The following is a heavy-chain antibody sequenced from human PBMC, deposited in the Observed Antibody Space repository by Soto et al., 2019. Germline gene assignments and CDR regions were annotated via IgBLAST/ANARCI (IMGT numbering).Heavy chain of an antibody. D-gene: IGHD4-4*01. Sequence: QVQLVESGGGVVQPGRSLRLSCETSGFTFGHYGMHWVRQAPGKGLEWVALIAYDGSNNYYADSVKGRFAISRDNSKNTMYLQMDRLRAEDTAVYYCAKDLATVSTDYYYYAMDVWGLGTTVTVSS. CDR1: GFTFGHYG. V-gene: IGHV3-30*18. J-gene: IGHJ6*02. CDR2: IAYDGSNN. CDR3: AKDLATVSTDYYYYAMDV.